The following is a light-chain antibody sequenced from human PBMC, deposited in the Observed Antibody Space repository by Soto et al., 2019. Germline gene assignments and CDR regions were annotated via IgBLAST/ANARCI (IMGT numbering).Light chain of an antibody. CDR2: DVS. CDR3: CSYAGSYTWV. Sequence: QSVLTQPRSVSGSPGQSVTISCTGTSSDVGGDNFVSWYQHHPGKAPKLMIYDVSKRPSGVPDRFSGSKSGNTASLTISGLQTEDEADYYCCSYAGSYTWVFGTGTKLTVL. CDR1: SSDVGGDNF. J-gene: IGLJ1*01. V-gene: IGLV2-11*01.